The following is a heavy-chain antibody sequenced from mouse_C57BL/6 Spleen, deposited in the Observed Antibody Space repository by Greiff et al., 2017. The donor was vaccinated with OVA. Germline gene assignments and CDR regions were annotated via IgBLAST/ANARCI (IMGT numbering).Heavy chain of an antibody. D-gene: IGHD1-1*01. V-gene: IGHV14-2*01. J-gene: IGHJ1*03. CDR2: IDPGDGGT. CDR1: GFNIKDYY. CDR3: AGSMYCYGSRYIDV. Sequence: VQLQQPGAELVKPGASVKLSCTASGFNIKDYYMHWVKQRTEQGLEWIGRIDPGDGGTKYAPKFQGKATLTADKSSNTAYLQLSSLTSEDSAVYYCAGSMYCYGSRYIDVWGTGTTVTVSS.